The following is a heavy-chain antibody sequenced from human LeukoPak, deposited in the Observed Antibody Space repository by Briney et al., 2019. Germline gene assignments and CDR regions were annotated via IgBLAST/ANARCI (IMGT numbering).Heavy chain of an antibody. CDR3: AREGWDSSGENYFDY. J-gene: IGHJ4*02. CDR2: IYYSGST. Sequence: SETLSLTCTVSGGSISSYYWSWLRQPPGKGLELIGYIYYSGSTNYNPSLKSRVTISVDTSKNQFSLTLSSVTAADTAVYYCAREGWDSSGENYFDYWGQGTLVSVSS. V-gene: IGHV4-59*01. CDR1: GGSISSYY. D-gene: IGHD3-22*01.